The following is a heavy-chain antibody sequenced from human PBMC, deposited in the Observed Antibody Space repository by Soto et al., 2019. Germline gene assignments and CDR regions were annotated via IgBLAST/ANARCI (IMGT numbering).Heavy chain of an antibody. D-gene: IGHD3-16*01. V-gene: IGHV1-2*02. CDR1: GYTFTGYY. J-gene: IGHJ6*02. Sequence: VASVKVSCKASGYTFTGYYMHWVRQAPGQGLEWMGWINPNSGGTNYAQKFQGRVTMTRDTSISTAYMELSRLRSDDTAVYYCASRGKYCYYYGMDVWGQGTTVTVSS. CDR2: INPNSGGT. CDR3: ASRGKYCYYYGMDV.